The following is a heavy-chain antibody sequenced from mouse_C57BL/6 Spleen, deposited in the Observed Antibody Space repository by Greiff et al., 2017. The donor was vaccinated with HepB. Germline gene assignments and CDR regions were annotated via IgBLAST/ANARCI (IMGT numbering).Heavy chain of an antibody. CDR1: GYTFTSYW. V-gene: IGHV1-55*01. Sequence: QVQLQQPGAELVKPGASVKMSCKASGYTFTSYWITWVKQRPGQGLEWIGDIYPGSGSTNYNEKFKSKATLTVDTSSSTAYMQLSSLTSEDSAVYYCERKEGFNPVVEDYWGQGTTLTVSS. J-gene: IGHJ2*01. D-gene: IGHD1-1*01. CDR3: ERKEGFNPVVEDY. CDR2: IYPGSGST.